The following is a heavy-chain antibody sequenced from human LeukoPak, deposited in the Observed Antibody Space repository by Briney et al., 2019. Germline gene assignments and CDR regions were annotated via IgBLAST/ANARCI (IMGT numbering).Heavy chain of an antibody. CDR3: ARVDTMVRGVINLSNA. J-gene: IGHJ5*02. CDR1: GGSINRVCNY. Sequence: SESLSLTCILSGGSINRVCNYWGWARHYPGRGLEWCGNIFYSENTHYNPSLNSRLTISVDSSKNQFSLRFDSVTAADTAVYYCARVDTMVRGVINLSNAWSQGSLVIV. D-gene: IGHD3-10*01. V-gene: IGHV4-31*03. CDR2: IFYSENT.